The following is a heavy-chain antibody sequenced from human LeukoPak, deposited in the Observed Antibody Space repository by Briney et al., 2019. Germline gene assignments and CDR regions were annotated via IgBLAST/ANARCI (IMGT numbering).Heavy chain of an antibody. D-gene: IGHD3-22*01. V-gene: IGHV1-2*02. J-gene: IGHJ5*02. CDR3: ARDPIGYDSSGYLNWFDP. Sequence: ASVKVSCKASGYTFTGYYMHWVRQAPGQGLEWMGWINPNSGGTNYAQKFQGRVTMTRDTSISTAYMELSRLRSDDTAVYHCARDPIGYDSSGYLNWFDPWGQGTLVTVSS. CDR1: GYTFTGYY. CDR2: INPNSGGT.